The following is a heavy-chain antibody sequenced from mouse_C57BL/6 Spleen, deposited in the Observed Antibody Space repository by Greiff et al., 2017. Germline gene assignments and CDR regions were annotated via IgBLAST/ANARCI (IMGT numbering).Heavy chain of an antibody. V-gene: IGHV1-61*01. Sequence: QVQLQQSGAELVRPGSSVKLSCKASGYTFTSYWMDWVKQRPGQGLEWIGNIYPSDSETHYNQKFKDKATLTVDKSSSTAYMQLSSLTSEDSAVYYCARWGLYDYDAMDYWGQGTSVTVSS. CDR2: IYPSDSET. CDR3: ARWGLYDYDAMDY. J-gene: IGHJ4*01. D-gene: IGHD2-3*01. CDR1: GYTFTSYW.